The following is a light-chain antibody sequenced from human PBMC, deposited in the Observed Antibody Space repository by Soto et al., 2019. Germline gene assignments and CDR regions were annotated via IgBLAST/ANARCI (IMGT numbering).Light chain of an antibody. J-gene: IGKJ4*01. CDR1: QSVSSY. CDR2: DAS. Sequence: EIVLTQSPATLSLSPGERATLSCRASQSVSSYLAWYQQKPGQAPRLLIYDASNRATGIPARFSGSGSGTYFTLIISSLEPEDFAVYYCQQRSNWPPLTFGGGTKVEIK. CDR3: QQRSNWPPLT. V-gene: IGKV3-11*01.